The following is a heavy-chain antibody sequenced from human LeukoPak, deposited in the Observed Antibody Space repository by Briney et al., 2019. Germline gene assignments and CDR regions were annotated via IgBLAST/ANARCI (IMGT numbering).Heavy chain of an antibody. CDR2: IYSGGST. CDR1: GFTVSSNY. CDR3: ARDKGYSLDY. Sequence: GGSLRLSYAASGFTVSSNYMSWVRQAPGKGLEWVSVIYSGGSTYYADSVKGRFTISRDNSKNTLYLQMNSLRAEDTAVYYCARDKGYSLDYWGQGTLVTVSS. V-gene: IGHV3-53*01. J-gene: IGHJ4*02. D-gene: IGHD5-18*01.